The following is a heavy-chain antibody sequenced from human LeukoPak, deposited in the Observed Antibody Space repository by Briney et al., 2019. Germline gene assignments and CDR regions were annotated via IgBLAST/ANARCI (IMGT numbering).Heavy chain of an antibody. CDR1: GGSINSYY. Sequence: SETLSLTCTVSGGSINSYYWSWIRQPPGRGLEWIGYIYYSGSTNYNPSLKSRVTISVDTSKNQFSLKLSSVTAADTAVYYCASGSSSIPSWFDPWGQGTLVTVSS. CDR2: IYYSGST. J-gene: IGHJ5*02. V-gene: IGHV4-59*01. CDR3: ASGSSSIPSWFDP. D-gene: IGHD3-3*01.